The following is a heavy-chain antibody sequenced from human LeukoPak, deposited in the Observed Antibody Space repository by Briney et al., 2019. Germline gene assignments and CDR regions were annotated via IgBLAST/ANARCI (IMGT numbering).Heavy chain of an antibody. CDR3: ASARTSSRSWFTFDY. CDR2: IYYSGST. J-gene: IGHJ4*02. V-gene: IGHV4-39*01. D-gene: IGHD6-13*01. Sequence: SEALSLTCTVSGGSISSSSYCWGWIRQPPGKGLEWIGSIYYSGSTYYNPSLKSRVTISVDTSKNQLSLKLSSVTAADTAVYYCASARTSSRSWFTFDYWGQGILVTVSS. CDR1: GGSISSSSYC.